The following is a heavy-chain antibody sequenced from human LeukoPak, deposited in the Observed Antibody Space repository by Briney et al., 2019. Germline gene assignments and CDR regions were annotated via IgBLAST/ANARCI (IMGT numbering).Heavy chain of an antibody. CDR2: IYWNDDT. CDR3: AHRSAAGNYYFDY. D-gene: IGHD1-14*01. Sequence: ESGPTLVKPTQTLTLTCYSFGFSLSTTGVGLDWIRQPPGKALDWFSLIYWNDDTRYSPSLRSRLTITKDTSKNQVVLTMTNMDPVDTATYYCAHRSAAGNYYFDYWGQGTLITVSS. V-gene: IGHV2-5*01. CDR1: GFSLSTTGVG. J-gene: IGHJ4*02.